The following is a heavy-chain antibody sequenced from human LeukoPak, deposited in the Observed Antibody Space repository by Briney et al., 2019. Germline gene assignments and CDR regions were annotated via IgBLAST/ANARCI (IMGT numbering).Heavy chain of an antibody. D-gene: IGHD3-10*01. V-gene: IGHV4-34*01. J-gene: IGHJ5*02. CDR3: ATSGSYGSGSYYSHLRDNWFDP. Sequence: SETLSLTCTVSGGSISSYYWSWIRQPPGKGLEWIGEINHSGSTNYNPSLKSRVTISVDTSKNQFSLKLSSVTAADTAVYYCATSGSYGSGSYYSHLRDNWFDPWGQGTLVTVSS. CDR1: GGSISSYY. CDR2: INHSGST.